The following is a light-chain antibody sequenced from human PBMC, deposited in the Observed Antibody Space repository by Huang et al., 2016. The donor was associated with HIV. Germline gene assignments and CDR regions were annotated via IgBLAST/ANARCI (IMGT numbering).Light chain of an antibody. CDR3: QQYNNWPWT. Sequence: EKVMTQSPATLSVSPGESATLSGRASQSVSSNLAWYQQKPGQAPRLLMYGASTRATGIPARFSGSGSGTEFTLTISSLQSEDFAVYYCQQYNNWPWTFGQGTKVEIK. CDR2: GAS. V-gene: IGKV3-15*01. J-gene: IGKJ1*01. CDR1: QSVSSN.